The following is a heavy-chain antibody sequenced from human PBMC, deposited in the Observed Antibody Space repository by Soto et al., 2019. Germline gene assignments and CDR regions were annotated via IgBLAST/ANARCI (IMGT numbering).Heavy chain of an antibody. J-gene: IGHJ4*02. V-gene: IGHV1-46*01. D-gene: IGHD5-18*01. CDR2: INPSGGST. CDR3: ARDPTLDTAMVNYFDY. CDR1: GYTFTSYY. Sequence: GASVKVSCKASGYTFTSYYMHWVRQAPGQGLEWMGIINPSGGSTSYAQKFQGRVTMTRDTSTSTVYMELSSLRSEDTAVYYCARDPTLDTAMVNYFDYWGQGTLVTVSS.